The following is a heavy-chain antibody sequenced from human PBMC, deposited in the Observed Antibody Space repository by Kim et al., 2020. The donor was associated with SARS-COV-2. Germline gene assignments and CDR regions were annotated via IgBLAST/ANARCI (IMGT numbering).Heavy chain of an antibody. CDR2: IKSKTDGGTT. CDR1: GFTFSNAW. CDR3: TSQTKYCSSTSCKYYYYYYYMDV. Sequence: GGSLRLSCAASGFTFSNAWMSWVRQAPGKGLEWVGRIKSKTDGGTTDYAAPVKGRFTISRDDSKNTLYLQMNSLKTEDTAVYYCTSQTKYCSSTSCKYYYYYYYMDVWGKGTTVTVSS. D-gene: IGHD2-2*01. J-gene: IGHJ6*03. V-gene: IGHV3-15*01.